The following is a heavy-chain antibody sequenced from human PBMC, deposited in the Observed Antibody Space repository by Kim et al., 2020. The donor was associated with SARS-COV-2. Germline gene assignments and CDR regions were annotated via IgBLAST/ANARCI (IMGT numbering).Heavy chain of an antibody. J-gene: IGHJ3*02. CDR2: VSGLGGST. V-gene: IGHV3-23*01. CDR3: AKRISPSDAFDI. CDR1: GFTFSSYA. Sequence: GGSLRLSCAASGFTFSSYAMSWVRQAPGKGLDWVSIVSGLGGSTYYTDSVKGRFTISRDNSKNTLYLQMNSLRAEDTAVYYCAKRISPSDAFDIWGQGTMVTVSS. D-gene: IGHD3-3*02.